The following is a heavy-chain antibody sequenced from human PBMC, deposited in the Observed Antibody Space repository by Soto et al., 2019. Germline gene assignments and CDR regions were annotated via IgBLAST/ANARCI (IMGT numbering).Heavy chain of an antibody. Sequence: ASVKVSCKASGYTFTSYGISWVRQAPGQGLEWMGWISAYNGNTNYAQKLQGRVTMTTDTSTSTAYMELRSLRSDDTAVYYCARVGVPTVIYYYYYGMDVWGQGTTVTVSS. J-gene: IGHJ6*02. V-gene: IGHV1-18*01. CDR3: ARVGVPTVIYYYYYGMDV. D-gene: IGHD4-17*01. CDR1: GYTFTSYG. CDR2: ISAYNGNT.